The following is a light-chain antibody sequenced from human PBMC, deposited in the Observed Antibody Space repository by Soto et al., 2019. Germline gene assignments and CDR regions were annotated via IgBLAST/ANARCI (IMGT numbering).Light chain of an antibody. V-gene: IGLV2-11*01. CDR3: CSYAGTFYV. CDR2: DVS. Sequence: QSALTRPRSVSGSPGQSVTISCTGTSSDFGGYNYVSWYQHHPGKAPKLMIYDVSERPSGVPDRFSGSKSGNTASLTISGLQAEDEADYYGCSYAGTFYVFGTGTKLTVL. J-gene: IGLJ1*01. CDR1: SSDFGGYNY.